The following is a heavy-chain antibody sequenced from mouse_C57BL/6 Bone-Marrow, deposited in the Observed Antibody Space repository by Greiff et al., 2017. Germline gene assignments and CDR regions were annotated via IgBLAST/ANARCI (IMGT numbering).Heavy chain of an antibody. CDR2: IYPGDGDT. J-gene: IGHJ4*01. CDR1: GYAFSSSW. V-gene: IGHV1-82*01. Sequence: QVQLQQSGPELVKPGASVKISCKASGYAFSSSWMNWVKQRPGKGLEWIGRIYPGDGDTNYNGKFKGKATLTADKSSSTAYMQLSSLTSEDSAVYFCAREAYYDGRGGAMDYWGQGTSVTVSS. D-gene: IGHD1-1*01. CDR3: AREAYYDGRGGAMDY.